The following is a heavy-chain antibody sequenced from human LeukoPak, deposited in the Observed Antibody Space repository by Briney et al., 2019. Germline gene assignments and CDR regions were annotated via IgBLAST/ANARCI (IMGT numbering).Heavy chain of an antibody. CDR3: ARLLVYNSGGEAFDH. D-gene: IGHD1-20*01. Sequence: GGSLRLSCAASGFTFSSYEMNWVRQAPGKGLEWVAVISYDGSNKYYADSVKGRFTISRDNSKNTLYLQMNSLRAEDTAVYYCARLLVYNSGGEAFDHWGQGTLVTVSS. V-gene: IGHV3-30*04. J-gene: IGHJ4*02. CDR1: GFTFSSYE. CDR2: ISYDGSNK.